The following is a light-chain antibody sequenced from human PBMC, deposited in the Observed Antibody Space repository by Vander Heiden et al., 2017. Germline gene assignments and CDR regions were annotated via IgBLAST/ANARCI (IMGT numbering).Light chain of an antibody. Sequence: DIVMTQSPDSLAVSLGERATINCKSSQSVLYSSNNKNYLAWYQQKPGQPPKLLIYWASTRESGVPDRFSGSGSGTDFTLTISSLQAEDVAVYYCLQDYSTPHTFGGGTKVEIK. CDR1: QSVLYSSNNKNY. J-gene: IGKJ4*01. V-gene: IGKV4-1*01. CDR2: WAS. CDR3: LQDYSTPHT.